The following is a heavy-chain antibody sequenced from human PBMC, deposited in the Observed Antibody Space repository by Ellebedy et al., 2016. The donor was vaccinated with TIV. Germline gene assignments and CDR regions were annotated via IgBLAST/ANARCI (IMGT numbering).Heavy chain of an antibody. CDR3: ARNRHVERGDCLDY. D-gene: IGHD2-21*02. J-gene: IGHJ4*02. CDR1: GFTFSSYG. Sequence: PGGSLRLSCAASGFTFSSYGMHWVRQAPGKGLEWVAFIWYDGGNKYYADSVKGRFTISRDNSKNTLYLQMNDLGAEETAVFYCARNRHVERGDCLDYWGQGTLVTVSS. CDR2: IWYDGGNK. V-gene: IGHV3-33*01.